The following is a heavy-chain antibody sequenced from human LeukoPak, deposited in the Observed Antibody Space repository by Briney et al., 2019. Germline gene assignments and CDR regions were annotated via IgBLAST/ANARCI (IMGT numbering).Heavy chain of an antibody. CDR1: GFTFDDYG. J-gene: IGHJ2*01. CDR2: INWNGGST. D-gene: IGHD1-26*01. CDR3: ARRSLVRVTSGDWYFDL. V-gene: IGHV3-20*04. Sequence: GGSLRLSCAASGFTFDDYGMSWVRQAPGKGLEWVSGINWNGGSTGYADSVRGRFTISRDNAKNSLYLQMNSLRAEDTALYYCARRSLVRVTSGDWYFDLWGRGTLVTVSS.